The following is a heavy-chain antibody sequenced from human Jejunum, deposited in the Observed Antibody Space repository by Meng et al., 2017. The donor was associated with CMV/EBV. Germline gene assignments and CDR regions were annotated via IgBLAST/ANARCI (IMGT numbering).Heavy chain of an antibody. CDR1: TFNDYA. J-gene: IGHJ4*02. V-gene: IGHV3-9*01. CDR3: AKDMSRGVTGTTTFDY. Sequence: TFNDYAMHWVRQGPGKGLEWVSGISWNSGSIRYAGSVKGRFTVSRDNVKNSLYLQMNSLRPEDTALYYCAKDMSRGVTGTTTFDYWGQGTLVTVSS. CDR2: ISWNSGSI. D-gene: IGHD1-7*01.